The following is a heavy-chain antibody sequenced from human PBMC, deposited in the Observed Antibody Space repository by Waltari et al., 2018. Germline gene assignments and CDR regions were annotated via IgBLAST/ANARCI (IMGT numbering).Heavy chain of an antibody. J-gene: IGHJ5*02. CDR1: GGSISSYY. D-gene: IGHD4-17*01. CDR2: IYTSGST. V-gene: IGHV4-4*07. Sequence: QVQLQESGPGLVKPSETLSLTCTVSGGSISSYYWSWIRQPAGKGLEWIGRIYTSGSTNYNPALKSRVTMSVDTSKNQFSLKLSSVTAADTAVYYCARDRSWGGDYHNWFDPWGQGTLVTVSS. CDR3: ARDRSWGGDYHNWFDP.